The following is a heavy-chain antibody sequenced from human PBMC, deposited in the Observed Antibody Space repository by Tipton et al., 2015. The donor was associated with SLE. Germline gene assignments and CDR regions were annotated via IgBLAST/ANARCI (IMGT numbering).Heavy chain of an antibody. D-gene: IGHD3-10*01. V-gene: IGHV4-34*01. Sequence: TLSLTCAVYGGSFSGYYWSWIRQPPGKGLEWIGEVNYTGSTNYVPSLKSRVTISVDTSKNQFSLKLSSVTAADTAVYYCAKGGGPLWYGELGVWGKGTSVTVSS. CDR2: VNYTGST. J-gene: IGHJ6*04. CDR3: AKGGGPLWYGELGV. CDR1: GGSFSGYY.